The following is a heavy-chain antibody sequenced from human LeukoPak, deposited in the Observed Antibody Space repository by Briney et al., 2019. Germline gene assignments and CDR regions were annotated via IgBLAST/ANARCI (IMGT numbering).Heavy chain of an antibody. Sequence: GASVKVSCKASGGTFSSYAISWVRQAPGQGLEWMGGIIPIFGTANYAQKFQGRVTITADKPTSTAYMDLSILRSNDTAVYYCASSYMTSPSLGSFQRYMATISLPHNWFAPWGQGTLVTVSS. CDR2: IIPIFGTA. CDR1: GGTFSSYA. V-gene: IGHV1-69*06. J-gene: IGHJ5*02. D-gene: IGHD5-24*01. CDR3: ASSYMTSPSLGSFQRYMATISLPHNWFAP.